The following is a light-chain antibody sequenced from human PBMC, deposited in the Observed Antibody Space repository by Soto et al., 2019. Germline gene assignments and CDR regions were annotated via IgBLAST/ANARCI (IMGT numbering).Light chain of an antibody. Sequence: EIAMTQSPATLSLSPGERATLSCRASQSVSSNLAWYQQRPGQAPRLLIYGASTRATGIPARFSGSGSGTDFTLTISGIEPEDFAVYYCQQRSKWVTFGPGTKVDNK. J-gene: IGKJ3*01. CDR2: GAS. V-gene: IGKV3-11*01. CDR1: QSVSSN. CDR3: QQRSKWVT.